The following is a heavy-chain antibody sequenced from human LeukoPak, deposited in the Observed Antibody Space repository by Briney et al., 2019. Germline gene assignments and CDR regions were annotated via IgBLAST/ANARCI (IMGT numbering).Heavy chain of an antibody. CDR1: GYTFPDYY. CDR2: INSNSGAR. V-gene: IGHV1-2*02. D-gene: IGHD1-26*01. Sequence: ASVKVSCKASGYTFPDYYMHWVRQAPGQGLESMGWINSNSGARNYAPKFQGRVTFSRDNSISTAYMELSSLRSDDTAIYYCARGRGGATTGFDHWGQGTLVAVSS. J-gene: IGHJ4*02. CDR3: ARGRGGATTGFDH.